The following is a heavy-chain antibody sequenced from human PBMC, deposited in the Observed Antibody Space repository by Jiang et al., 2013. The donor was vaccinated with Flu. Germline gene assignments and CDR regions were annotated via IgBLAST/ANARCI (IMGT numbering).Heavy chain of an antibody. V-gene: IGHV4-59*01. D-gene: IGHD3-22*01. CDR1: GGSISSYY. Sequence: PGLVKPSETLSLTCSVSGGSISSYYWSWIRQPPGKGLEWIGYVYYTGSTDYNPSLKSRVTISVDTSKNQFSLKLTSVTAADTAVYYCARDGSLIVGDDAFDIWGQGTMVTVSS. J-gene: IGHJ3*02. CDR2: VYYTGST. CDR3: ARDGSLIVGDDAFDI.